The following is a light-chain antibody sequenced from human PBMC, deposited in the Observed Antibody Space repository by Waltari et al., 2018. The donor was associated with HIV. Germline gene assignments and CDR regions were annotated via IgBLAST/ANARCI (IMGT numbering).Light chain of an antibody. Sequence: VLSQSPGLQCFSPASSASLSCRAIQTVCSNSIAWYQVRPGQAPRVVIYDASYRAADIPDRFTGSGSGTNFTLTSTRLEPEDFALYFCQQYALSPFTFGQGTSLEV. J-gene: IGKJ2*01. V-gene: IGKV3-20*01. CDR1: QTVCSNS. CDR2: DAS. CDR3: QQYALSPFT.